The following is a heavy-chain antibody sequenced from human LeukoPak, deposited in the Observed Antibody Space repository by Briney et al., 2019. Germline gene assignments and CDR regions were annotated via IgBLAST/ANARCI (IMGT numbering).Heavy chain of an antibody. V-gene: IGHV4-34*01. CDR1: GGSFSGYY. J-gene: IGHJ4*02. CDR3: ARGRRSGIAERRRTYYFDY. CDR2: INHSGST. Sequence: PSETLSLTCAVYGGSFSGYYWSWIRQPPGKGLEWIGEINHSGSTNYNPPLKSRVTISVDTSKNQFSLKLSSVTAADTAVYYCARGRRSGIAERRRTYYFDYWGQGTLVTVSS. D-gene: IGHD6-13*01.